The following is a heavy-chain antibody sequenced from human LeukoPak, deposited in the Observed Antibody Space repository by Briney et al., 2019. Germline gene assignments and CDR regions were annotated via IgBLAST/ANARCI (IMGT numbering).Heavy chain of an antibody. V-gene: IGHV1-46*01. CDR1: GYTFTSYY. Sequence: ASVKVSCKASGYTFTSYYMHWVRQAPGQGLEWMGIINPSGGSTSYAQKFQGRVTMTRDTSTSTVYMELSSLRSEDTAVYYCARRREQLVSVELYYYYYGMDVWGQGTTVTVSS. D-gene: IGHD6-6*01. CDR3: ARRREQLVSVELYYYYYGMDV. CDR2: INPSGGST. J-gene: IGHJ6*02.